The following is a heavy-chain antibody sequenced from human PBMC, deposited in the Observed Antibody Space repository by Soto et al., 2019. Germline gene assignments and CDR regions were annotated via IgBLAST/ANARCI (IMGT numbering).Heavy chain of an antibody. CDR3: ARQAARNYIDS. CDR2: IDSRGRAL. V-gene: IGHV3-11*01. J-gene: IGHJ4*02. Sequence: GSLRRAGLASGCTFSDYSMSGIRQAPGKGLEWLAFIDSRGRALSYADAVRVRVTISRDNGENSVYLQINSLRAADTAAYYCARQAARNYIDSWGQGNLVTVYS. CDR1: GCTFSDYS.